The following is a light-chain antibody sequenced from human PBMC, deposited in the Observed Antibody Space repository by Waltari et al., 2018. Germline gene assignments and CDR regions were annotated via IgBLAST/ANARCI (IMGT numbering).Light chain of an antibody. J-gene: IGLJ1*01. CDR1: SSDVGAYNY. Sequence: QSALTQPPSASGSPGQSVTISCPGTSSDVGAYNYFSWYQQHPGKGPKLMIYEVTKRPPGVPDRFSGSKSGNTASLTVSGLQAEDEADYYCTSYAGSKNVFGTGTKVTVL. CDR2: EVT. CDR3: TSYAGSKNV. V-gene: IGLV2-8*01.